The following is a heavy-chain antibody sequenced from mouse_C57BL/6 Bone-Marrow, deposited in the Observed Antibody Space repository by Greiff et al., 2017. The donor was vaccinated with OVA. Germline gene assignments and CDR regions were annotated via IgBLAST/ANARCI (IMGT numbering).Heavy chain of an antibody. D-gene: IGHD1-1*01. CDR3: ARPRTTVPFDY. Sequence: QVQLQQSGAELVKPGASVKLSCKASGYTFTSYWMQWVKQRPGQGLEWIGEIDPSDSYTNYNQKFKGKATLTVDTSSSTAYMQLSSLTSEDSAVYYCARPRTTVPFDYWGQGTTLTVSS. CDR1: GYTFTSYW. J-gene: IGHJ2*01. V-gene: IGHV1-50*01. CDR2: IDPSDSYT.